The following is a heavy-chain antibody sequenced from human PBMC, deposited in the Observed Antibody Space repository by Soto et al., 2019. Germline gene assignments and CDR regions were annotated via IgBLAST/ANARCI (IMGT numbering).Heavy chain of an antibody. CDR2: FSYSGSL. J-gene: IGHJ2*01. CDR1: GGSSRAYH. D-gene: IGHD1-20*01. V-gene: IGHV4-34*01. CDR3: AGGPRYWSFAL. Sequence: PSETLSLTCSVYGGSSRAYHWSWIRQSPGEGLEWIGEFSYSGSLNYNPSLKRRVAVSLDTSTDHFSLTMTSVTAADTGVYFCAGGPRYWSFALRGRGTLVTVSS.